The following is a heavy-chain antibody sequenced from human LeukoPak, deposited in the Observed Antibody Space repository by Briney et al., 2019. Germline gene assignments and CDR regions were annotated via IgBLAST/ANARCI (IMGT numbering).Heavy chain of an antibody. CDR3: ARRVGTRDWYFDL. Sequence: SETLSRTCTVSGGSVSSGSYYWSWIRQPPGKGLEWIGYVYYHGGTNYNPSLKSRVTISVDTSKNQFSLKLTSVTAADTAVYYCARRVGTRDWYFDLWGRGTLVTVSS. D-gene: IGHD1-14*01. J-gene: IGHJ2*01. CDR2: VYYHGGT. V-gene: IGHV4-61*01. CDR1: GGSVSSGSYY.